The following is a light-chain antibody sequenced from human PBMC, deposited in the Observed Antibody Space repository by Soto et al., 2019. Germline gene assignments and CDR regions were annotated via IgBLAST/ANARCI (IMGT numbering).Light chain of an antibody. V-gene: IGKV3-11*01. Sequence: EIVLTQSPATLSLSPGERATLSCRASQSVSSYLAWYQQKPGQAPRLLIYDASNRATGIPARFSGSGSGTDITLTIRSLEPEDFAVYYCQQRSNWITCGQGTRLEIK. CDR2: DAS. CDR1: QSVSSY. CDR3: QQRSNWIT. J-gene: IGKJ5*01.